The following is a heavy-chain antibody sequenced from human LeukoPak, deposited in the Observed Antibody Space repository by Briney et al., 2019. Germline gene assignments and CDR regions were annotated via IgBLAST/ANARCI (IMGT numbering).Heavy chain of an antibody. CDR2: ISGSGDIT. J-gene: IGHJ4*02. CDR3: AQGAGRTFPSRIDY. V-gene: IGHV3-23*01. CDR1: GFTFSDYA. Sequence: GGSLRLSCAASGFTFSDYAMSWVRQAPGKGLEWVSAISGSGDITYYADSVTGRFTISRDNSKNTLYLQMNSLRAEDTAVYYCAQGAGRTFPSRIDYWGQGALVTVSS. D-gene: IGHD1-26*01.